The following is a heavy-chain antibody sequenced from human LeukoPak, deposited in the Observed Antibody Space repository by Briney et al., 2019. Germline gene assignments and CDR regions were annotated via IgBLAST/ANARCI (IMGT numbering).Heavy chain of an antibody. CDR2: IYYSGST. Sequence: PSETLSLTCTVSGGSISSYYWSWIRQPPGKGLEWIGYIYYSGSTNYNPSLKNRVTISVDTSKNQFSLKLSSVTAADTAVYYCARRGPQNAFDIWGQGTMVTVSS. CDR1: GGSISSYY. V-gene: IGHV4-59*08. CDR3: ARRGPQNAFDI. J-gene: IGHJ3*02.